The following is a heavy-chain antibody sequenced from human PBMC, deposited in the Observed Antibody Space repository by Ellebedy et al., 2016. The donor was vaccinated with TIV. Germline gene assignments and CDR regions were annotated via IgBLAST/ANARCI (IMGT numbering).Heavy chain of an antibody. Sequence: AASVKVSCKASGYTFTTYAMHWVRQAPGQRLEWMGRINAGNGNTKYSQKFQGRVTITRDTSASTAFVELSSLRSEDTAVYFCAREVITAANIQPTSDYWGQGTLVTVSS. D-gene: IGHD6-13*01. J-gene: IGHJ4*02. CDR2: INAGNGNT. CDR3: AREVITAANIQPTSDY. V-gene: IGHV1-3*01. CDR1: GYTFTTYA.